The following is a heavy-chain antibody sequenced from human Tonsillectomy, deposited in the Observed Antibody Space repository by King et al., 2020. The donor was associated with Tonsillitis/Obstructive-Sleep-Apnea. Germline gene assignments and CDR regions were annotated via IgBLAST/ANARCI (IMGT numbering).Heavy chain of an antibody. V-gene: IGHV3-15*01. J-gene: IGHJ4*02. D-gene: IGHD3-3*01. CDR2: IKSKTDGGTT. Sequence: VQLVESGGGLVKPGGSLRLSCAASGFTFSNAWMSWVRQAPGKGLEWVGRIKSKTDGGTTDYAAPVKGRFTIPRDDSKNTLYLQMNSLKTEDTAVYYCNTDHERTIFGVVIYYVDYWGQGTLVTVSS. CDR3: NTDHERTIFGVVIYYVDY. CDR1: GFTFSNAW.